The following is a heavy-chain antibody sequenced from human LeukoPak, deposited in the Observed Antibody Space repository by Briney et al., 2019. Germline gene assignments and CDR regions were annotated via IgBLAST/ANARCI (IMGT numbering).Heavy chain of an antibody. CDR1: GGSFSGYY. V-gene: IGHV4-34*01. CDR3: VRGPYGSGISNWFDP. Sequence: SETLSLTCAVYGGSFSGYYWSWIRQPPGKGLEWIGEINHSGSTNYNPSLKSRVTISVDTSKNQFSLKLSSVTAADTAVYYCVRGPYGSGISNWFDPWGQGTLVIVSS. J-gene: IGHJ5*02. D-gene: IGHD3-10*01. CDR2: INHSGST.